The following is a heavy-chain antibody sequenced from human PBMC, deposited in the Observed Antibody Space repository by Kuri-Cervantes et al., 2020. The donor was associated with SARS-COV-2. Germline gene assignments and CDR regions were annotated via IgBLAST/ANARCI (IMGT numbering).Heavy chain of an antibody. D-gene: IGHD1-26*01. CDR2: TRYDGSNK. CDR3: AKDMGEWDAFDI. V-gene: IGHV3-30*02. Sequence: GESLKISCAASGFTFSSYGMHWVRQAPGKGLEWVAFTRYDGSNKYYADSVKGRFTISRDNAKNSLYLQMNSLRAEDMALYYCAKDMGEWDAFDIWGQGTMVTVSS. J-gene: IGHJ3*02. CDR1: GFTFSSYG.